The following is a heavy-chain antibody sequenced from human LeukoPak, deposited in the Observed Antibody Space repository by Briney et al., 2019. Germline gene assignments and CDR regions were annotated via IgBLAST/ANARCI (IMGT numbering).Heavy chain of an antibody. CDR3: ARVEEAVAGTSYYYYYMDV. Sequence: GGSLRLSCAASGFIFSTYSINWVRQAPGKGLEWVSSISSSSAYIYYADSVKGRFTISRDNAKNSLYLQMNSLRAEDTALYYCARVEEAVAGTSYYYYYMDVWGKGTTVTVSS. J-gene: IGHJ6*03. CDR1: GFIFSTYS. D-gene: IGHD6-19*01. V-gene: IGHV3-21*04. CDR2: ISSSSAYI.